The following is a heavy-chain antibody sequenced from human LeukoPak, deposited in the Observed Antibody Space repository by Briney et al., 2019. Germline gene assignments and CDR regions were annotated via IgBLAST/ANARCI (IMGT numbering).Heavy chain of an antibody. CDR2: IYYSGST. D-gene: IGHD3-22*01. V-gene: IGHV4-39*01. J-gene: IGHJ4*02. CDR3: ARHDSSGYRYYFDY. CDR1: GGSISSSSYY. Sequence: SETLSLTCTVSGGSISSSSYYWDWIRQPPGEGLEWIGSIYYSGSTYYNPSLKSRVTISVDTSKNQFSLKLSSVTAADTAVYYCARHDSSGYRYYFDYWGQGTLVTVSS.